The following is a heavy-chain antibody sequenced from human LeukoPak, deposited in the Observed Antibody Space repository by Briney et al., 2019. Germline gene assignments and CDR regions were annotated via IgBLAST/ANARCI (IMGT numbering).Heavy chain of an antibody. D-gene: IGHD3-22*01. J-gene: IGHJ3*02. Sequence: MPSQTLSLTCSVSGDSISSRDYYWSWIRQPPGKGLEWIGYIYYSGSTSYNPSLKSRVTISVDTSKNQFSLKLSSVTAADTAVYYCARDKDDSSGYYYVRAFDIWGQGTMVTVSS. CDR3: ARDKDDSSGYYYVRAFDI. CDR2: IYYSGST. V-gene: IGHV4-30-4*08. CDR1: GDSISSRDYY.